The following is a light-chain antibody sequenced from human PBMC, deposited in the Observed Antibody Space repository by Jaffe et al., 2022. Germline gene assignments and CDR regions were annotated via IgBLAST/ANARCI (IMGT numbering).Light chain of an antibody. CDR1: QSVIGDF. J-gene: IGKJ1*01. Sequence: EVILTQSPGTLSLSPGERATLSCRASQSVIGDFLAWYQHKPGQAPRLLIYGASTRATGIPDRFSGSGSGTDFTLTVTRLEPEDFAMYYCHQFGSSPQTFGQGTRVEI. CDR2: GAS. V-gene: IGKV3-20*01. CDR3: HQFGSSPQT.